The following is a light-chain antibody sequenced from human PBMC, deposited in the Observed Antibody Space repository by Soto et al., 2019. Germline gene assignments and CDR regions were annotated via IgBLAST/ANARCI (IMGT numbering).Light chain of an antibody. J-gene: IGLJ1*01. CDR1: SSNIGAGHD. Sequence: QSVLTQPPSVSGAPGQRVTISCTGSSSNIGAGHDVHWYQQLPGTAPKLLIYGNGNRPSGVPDRFSGSKSGTSASLAITGLQAEDEADYYCSSYAGSSNVFGTGTKVTVL. V-gene: IGLV1-40*01. CDR3: SSYAGSSNV. CDR2: GNG.